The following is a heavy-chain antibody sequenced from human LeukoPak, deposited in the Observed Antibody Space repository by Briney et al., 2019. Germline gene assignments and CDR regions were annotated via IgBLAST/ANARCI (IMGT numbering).Heavy chain of an antibody. CDR2: IYSGGTT. Sequence: GGSLRLSCAASGFTVSTNCMTWVRQAPGKGLEWVSTIYSGGTTYYADSVMGRFTISRHNSRNTLYLQMNSLRAEDTAVYYCARVDTVMAYYFDLWGQGTLVAVSS. J-gene: IGHJ4*02. CDR1: GFTVSTNC. CDR3: ARVDTVMAYYFDL. V-gene: IGHV3-53*04. D-gene: IGHD5-18*01.